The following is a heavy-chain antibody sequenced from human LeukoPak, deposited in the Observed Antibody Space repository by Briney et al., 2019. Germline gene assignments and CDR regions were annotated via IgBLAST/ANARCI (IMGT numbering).Heavy chain of an antibody. CDR2: IWYDGSNK. Sequence: GGSLRLSCAASGFTFSSYGMHWVRQAPGKGLEWVVVIWYDGSNKYYADSVKGRFTISRDNSKNTLYLQMNSLRAEDTAVYYCARHDDYGDYEFDYWGQGTLVTVSS. J-gene: IGHJ4*02. V-gene: IGHV3-33*01. CDR3: ARHDDYGDYEFDY. CDR1: GFTFSSYG. D-gene: IGHD4-17*01.